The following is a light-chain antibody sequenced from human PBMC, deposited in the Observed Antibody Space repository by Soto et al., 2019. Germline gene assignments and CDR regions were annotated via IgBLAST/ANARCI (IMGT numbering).Light chain of an antibody. Sequence: DIQMTQSPSTLSASVGDRVTITCRASQNIERWLAWYQQKPGKAPKLLLYDVSSLESGVPSRFSGSGSGTDFTLTISSLQPEDFATYYCLQDYNYPWTFGQGTKVDTK. CDR3: LQDYNYPWT. CDR1: QNIERW. CDR2: DVS. J-gene: IGKJ1*01. V-gene: IGKV1-5*01.